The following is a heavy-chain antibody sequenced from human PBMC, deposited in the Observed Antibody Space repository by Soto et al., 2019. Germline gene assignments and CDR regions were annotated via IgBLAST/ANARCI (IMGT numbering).Heavy chain of an antibody. V-gene: IGHV3-23*01. J-gene: IGHJ4*02. CDR1: GFTFSSYA. Sequence: GESLKISCAASGFTFSSYAMSWVRQAPGKGLEWVSAISGSGGSTYYADSVKGRFTISRDNSKNTLDLQMNSLRAEDTAVYYCAKFWDDWESPGDYWGQGTLVTVSS. CDR2: ISGSGGST. D-gene: IGHD3-9*01. CDR3: AKFWDDWESPGDY.